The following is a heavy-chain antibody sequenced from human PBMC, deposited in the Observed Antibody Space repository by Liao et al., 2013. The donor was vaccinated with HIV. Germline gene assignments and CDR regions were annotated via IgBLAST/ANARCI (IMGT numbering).Heavy chain of an antibody. D-gene: IGHD4-17*01. V-gene: IGHV4-4*07. CDR2: IYTGGSA. Sequence: QVHLQESGPGLVKSSETLSLTCSVSGGSMGGYYWSWIRQPAGKGLEWIGHIYTGGSANYNPSLKSRVTISVDTSQNQFSLKLSSVTAADTAVYFCASHTEYGHFQAFDSWGQGTLVTVSS. CDR3: ASHTEYGHFQAFDS. J-gene: IGHJ4*02. CDR1: GGSMGGYY.